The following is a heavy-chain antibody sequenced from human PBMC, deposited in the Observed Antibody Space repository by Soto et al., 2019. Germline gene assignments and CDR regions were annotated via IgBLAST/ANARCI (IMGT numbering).Heavy chain of an antibody. CDR1: GFTFISYW. V-gene: IGHV3-74*03. CDR3: VRDYDSSGFYSGH. CDR2: IDSDGRST. J-gene: IGHJ4*02. D-gene: IGHD3-22*01. Sequence: GGSLSLSCAASGFTFISYWMHWVRQSPGKGLVWVSQIDSDGRSTTYADTVKGRFTVSRDNAKNKLFLQMNSLRAEDTAVYYCVRDYDSSGFYSGHWGQGTLVTVSS.